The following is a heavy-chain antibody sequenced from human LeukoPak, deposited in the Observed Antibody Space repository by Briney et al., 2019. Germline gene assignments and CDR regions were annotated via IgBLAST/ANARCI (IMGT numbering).Heavy chain of an antibody. CDR1: GFTFSSYA. Sequence: PGRSLRLSCAASGFTFSSYAMHWVRQAPGKGLEWVAVISYDGSNKYYADSVKGRFTISRDNSKNTLYLQMNSLRAEDTAVYYCAKDGYYDGDYMDVWGKGTTVTVSS. D-gene: IGHD3-3*01. CDR2: ISYDGSNK. CDR3: AKDGYYDGDYMDV. V-gene: IGHV3-30-3*01. J-gene: IGHJ6*03.